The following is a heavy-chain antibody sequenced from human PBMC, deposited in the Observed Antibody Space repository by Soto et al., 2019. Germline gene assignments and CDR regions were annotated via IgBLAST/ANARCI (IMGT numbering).Heavy chain of an antibody. V-gene: IGHV4-39*01. D-gene: IGHD2-15*01. Sequence: SETLSLTCTVSGGSVSSGTYYWSWIRQPPGKGLEWIGSIYYSGSTYYNPSLKSRVTISVDTSKNQFSLKLSSVTAADTAVYYCARHTPAISISDHWGQGTLVTVSS. CDR1: GGSVSSGTYY. CDR3: ARHTPAISISDH. J-gene: IGHJ4*02. CDR2: IYYSGST.